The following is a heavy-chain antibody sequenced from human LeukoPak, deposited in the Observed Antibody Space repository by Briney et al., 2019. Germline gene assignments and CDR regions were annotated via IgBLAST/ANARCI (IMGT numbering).Heavy chain of an antibody. CDR2: ISSSSSYI. Sequence: GGSLRLSCAASGFTFSSYAMSWVRQAPGKGLEWVSSISSSSSYIYYADSVKGRFTISRDNAKNSLYLQMNSLRAEDTAVYYCARIGVADTFDPWGQGTLVTVSS. CDR3: ARIGVADTFDP. V-gene: IGHV3-21*01. CDR1: GFTFSSYA. D-gene: IGHD2-15*01. J-gene: IGHJ5*02.